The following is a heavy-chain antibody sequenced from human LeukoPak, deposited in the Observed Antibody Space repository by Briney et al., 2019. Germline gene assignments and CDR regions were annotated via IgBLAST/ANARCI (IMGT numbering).Heavy chain of an antibody. CDR2: INPNSGGT. CDR3: ARVGRITMVRGVMGIDAFDI. CDR1: GYTFTGYY. Sequence: ASVKVSCKASGYTFTGYYMHWVRQAPGQGLEWMGWINPNSGGTNYAQKFQGRVTMTRDTSISTACMELSRLRSDDTAVYYCARVGRITMVRGVMGIDAFDIWGQGTMVTVSS. V-gene: IGHV1-2*02. D-gene: IGHD3-10*01. J-gene: IGHJ3*02.